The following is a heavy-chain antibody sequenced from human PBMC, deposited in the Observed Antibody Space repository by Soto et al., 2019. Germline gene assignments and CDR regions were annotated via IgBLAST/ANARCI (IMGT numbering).Heavy chain of an antibody. J-gene: IGHJ4*02. CDR3: ARVDPRGVAVVRDY. CDR2: ISGFNGQT. Sequence: ASVKVSCKASGNTFASHGFSWVRQAPGQGLEWMGWISGFNGQTNYALKFQGRVTLTTDTSTSTAYMELRSLRSDDTAVYFCARVDPRGVAVVRDYWGQGTLVTVYS. CDR1: GNTFASHG. D-gene: IGHD3-10*01. V-gene: IGHV1-18*01.